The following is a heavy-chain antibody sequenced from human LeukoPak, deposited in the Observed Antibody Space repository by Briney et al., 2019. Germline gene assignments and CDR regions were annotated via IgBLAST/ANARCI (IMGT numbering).Heavy chain of an antibody. CDR3: VKDRKIIVVPGHGFDI. J-gene: IGHJ3*02. Sequence: GGSLRLSCAASGFTFSNYGMHWVRQAPGKGLEWVAFIRYDGSNTFYSRSVIGRFSVSRDNSKNTIHLLMSSLTPEDTAVYYCVKDRKIIVVPGHGFDIWGQGTVVTVSS. V-gene: IGHV3-30*02. D-gene: IGHD1-26*01. CDR2: IRYDGSNT. CDR1: GFTFSNYG.